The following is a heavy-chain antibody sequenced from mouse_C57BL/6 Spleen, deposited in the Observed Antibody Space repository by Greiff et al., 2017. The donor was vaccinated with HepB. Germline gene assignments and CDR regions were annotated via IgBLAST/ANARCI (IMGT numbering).Heavy chain of an antibody. D-gene: IGHD1-1*01. Sequence: EVQGVESGGGLVQPGGSLSLSCAASGFTFTDYYMSWVRQPPGKALEWLGFIRNKANGYTTEYSASVKGRFTISRDNSQSILYLQMNALRAEDSATYYCARSYGSTYYYAMDYWGQGTSVTVSS. CDR3: ARSYGSTYYYAMDY. CDR2: IRNKANGYTT. J-gene: IGHJ4*01. CDR1: GFTFTDYY. V-gene: IGHV7-3*01.